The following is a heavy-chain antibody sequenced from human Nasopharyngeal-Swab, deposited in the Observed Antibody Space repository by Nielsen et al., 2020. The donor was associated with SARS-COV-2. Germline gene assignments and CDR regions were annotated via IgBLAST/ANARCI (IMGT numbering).Heavy chain of an antibody. CDR2: ISYDGSNK. Sequence: GASLKISCAASGFPFGRHGLHWVRQAPGKGLEWVTLISYDGSNKYYADSVKGRFTISRDNSKNTLYLQMNSLRAEDTAVYYCAKDRSNYDYFDYWGQGTLVTVSS. V-gene: IGHV3-30*18. D-gene: IGHD1-26*01. CDR3: AKDRSNYDYFDY. J-gene: IGHJ4*02. CDR1: GFPFGRHG.